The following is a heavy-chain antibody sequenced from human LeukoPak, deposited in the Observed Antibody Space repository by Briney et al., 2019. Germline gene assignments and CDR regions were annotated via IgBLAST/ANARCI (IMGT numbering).Heavy chain of an antibody. CDR1: GFTFSSYS. J-gene: IGHJ4*02. CDR3: AKTHYSGSYYADFDY. Sequence: GGSLRLSCAASGFTFSSYSMNWVRQAPGKGLEWVSAISGSGGSTYYADSVKGRFTISRDNSKNTLYLQMNSQRAEDTAVYYCAKTHYSGSYYADFDYWGQGTLVTVSS. CDR2: ISGSGGST. D-gene: IGHD1-26*01. V-gene: IGHV3-23*01.